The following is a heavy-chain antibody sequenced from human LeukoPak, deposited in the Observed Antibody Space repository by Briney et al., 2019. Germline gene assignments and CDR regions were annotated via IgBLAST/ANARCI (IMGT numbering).Heavy chain of an antibody. V-gene: IGHV3-48*01. CDR3: ARMGGVIAAGYGMDV. CDR2: ISSSTI. J-gene: IGHJ6*02. CDR1: GFTFSSYS. D-gene: IGHD6-13*01. Sequence: GGSLRLSCAASGFTFSSYSMNWVRQAPGKGLEWVSYISSSTIYYADSVEGRFTISRDNAKNSLYLQMNSLRAEDTAVYYCARMGGVIAAGYGMDVWGQGTTVTVSS.